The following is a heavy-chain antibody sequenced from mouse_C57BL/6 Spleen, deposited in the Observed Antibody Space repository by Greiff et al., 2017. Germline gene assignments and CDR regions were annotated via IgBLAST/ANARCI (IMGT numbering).Heavy chain of an antibody. D-gene: IGHD2-4*01. Sequence: VQLQQSGAELVKPGASVKLSCTASGFNIKDYYMHWVKQRTEQVLEWIGRIDPEDGETKYDPKFPGKATLPADPSSNTAYLQLSSLTSEDTAVYYCARKGVYYDYDDYAMDYWGQGTSVTVSS. CDR2: IDPEDGET. CDR1: GFNIKDYY. CDR3: ARKGVYYDYDDYAMDY. V-gene: IGHV14-2*01. J-gene: IGHJ4*01.